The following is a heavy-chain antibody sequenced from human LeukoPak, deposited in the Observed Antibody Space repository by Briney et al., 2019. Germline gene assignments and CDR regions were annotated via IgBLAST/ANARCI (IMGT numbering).Heavy chain of an antibody. V-gene: IGHV4-39*02. CDR1: GGSISSSRYY. J-gene: IGHJ5*02. CDR2: IYDSGST. Sequence: PSETLSLTCTVSGGSISSSRYYWRWIRQPPGKGLEWIGSIYDSGSTYYNPSLKSQVTISVDTSKNQFSLKLSSVTAADTAVYYCARDLRGFDPWGQGTLVTVSS. D-gene: IGHD4-17*01. CDR3: ARDLRGFDP.